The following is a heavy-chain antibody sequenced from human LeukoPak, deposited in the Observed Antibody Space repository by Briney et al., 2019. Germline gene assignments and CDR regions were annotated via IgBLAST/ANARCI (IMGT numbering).Heavy chain of an antibody. J-gene: IGHJ3*02. CDR3: ARDPSGSYLTGRAFDI. CDR1: GYTFTGYY. D-gene: IGHD1-26*01. V-gene: IGHV1-46*01. CDR2: INPSGGST. Sequence: ASVKVSCKASGYTFTGYYMHWVRQAPGQGLEWMGIINPSGGSTSYAQKFQGRVTMTRDTSTSTVYMELSSLRSEDTAVYYCARDPSGSYLTGRAFDIWGQGTMVTVSS.